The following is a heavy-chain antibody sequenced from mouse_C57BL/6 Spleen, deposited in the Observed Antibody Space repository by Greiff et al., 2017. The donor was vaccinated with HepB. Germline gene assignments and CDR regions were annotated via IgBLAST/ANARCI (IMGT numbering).Heavy chain of an antibody. CDR2: IYPRSGNT. CDR1: GYTFTSYG. Sequence: VQLQQSGAELARPGASVKLSCKASGYTFTSYGISWVKQRTGQGLEWIGEIYPRSGNTYYNEKFKGKATLTAEKSSSTAYMELRSLTSEDSAGYFCARAGFDDWGQGTTLTVSS. D-gene: IGHD4-1*01. CDR3: ARAGFDD. V-gene: IGHV1-81*01. J-gene: IGHJ2*01.